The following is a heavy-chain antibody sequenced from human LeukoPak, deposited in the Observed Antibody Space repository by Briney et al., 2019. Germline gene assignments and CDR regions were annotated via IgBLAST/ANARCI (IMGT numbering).Heavy chain of an antibody. CDR2: IYYSGST. D-gene: IGHD5-24*01. Sequence: SETLSLTCTVSGGSISSGGYYWSWIRQHPGKGLEWIGYIYYSGSTYYNPSLKSRVTISVDTSKNQFSLKLSSVTAADTAVYYCARGGRWLPYFDYWGQGTLVTVSS. V-gene: IGHV4-31*03. CDR1: GGSISSGGYY. J-gene: IGHJ4*02. CDR3: ARGGRWLPYFDY.